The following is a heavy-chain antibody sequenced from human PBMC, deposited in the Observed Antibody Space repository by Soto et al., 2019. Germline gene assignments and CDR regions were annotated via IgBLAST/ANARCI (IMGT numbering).Heavy chain of an antibody. V-gene: IGHV4-61*08. D-gene: IGHD2-8*01. J-gene: IGHJ4*02. CDR1: VGYISSGDYY. CDR2: IHYSGTT. Sequence: EAVSITCAVSVGYISSGDYYWGWIRQPPGKGLEWIANIHYSGTTNYNPSLASRVTISVDTSKNQFSLKMTSVTAADRAIYFCARYNSYAIDYWSRGTLVTVSS. CDR3: ARYNSYAIDY.